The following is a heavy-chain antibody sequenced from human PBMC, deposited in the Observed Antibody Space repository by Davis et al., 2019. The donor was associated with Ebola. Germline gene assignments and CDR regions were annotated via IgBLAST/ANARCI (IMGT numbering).Heavy chain of an antibody. CDR1: GGTFSSYA. CDR2: IIPIFGTA. CDR3: ARSEAVTTFISGGGWFDP. Sequence: SVKVSCKASGGTFSSYAISWVRQAPGQGLEWMGGIIPIFGTANYAQKFQGRVTITADESTSTAYMELSSLRSEDTAVYYCARSEAVTTFISGGGWFDPWGQGTLVTVSS. J-gene: IGHJ5*02. D-gene: IGHD4-17*01. V-gene: IGHV1-69*13.